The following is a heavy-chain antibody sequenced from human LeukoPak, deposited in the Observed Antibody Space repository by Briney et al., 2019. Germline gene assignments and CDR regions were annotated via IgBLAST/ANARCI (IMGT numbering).Heavy chain of an antibody. CDR3: ARATYSSGSHY. Sequence: SETLSLTCTVSGGSISSSSYYWGWIRQPPGKGLEWIGSIYYSGSTYYNPSLKSRVTISVDTSKNQFSLKLSSVTAADTAVYYCARATYSSGSHYWGQGTLVTVSS. D-gene: IGHD6-19*01. J-gene: IGHJ4*02. CDR2: IYYSGST. CDR1: GGSISSSSYY. V-gene: IGHV4-39*07.